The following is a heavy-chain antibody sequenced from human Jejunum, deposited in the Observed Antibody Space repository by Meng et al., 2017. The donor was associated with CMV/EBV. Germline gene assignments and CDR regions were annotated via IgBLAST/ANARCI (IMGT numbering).Heavy chain of an antibody. Sequence: TLTGYYIHWVRQGPGQGLEWMGWIRSHTAGTNYAQKFQNRVTMTRDTSIATTYMELSSLRSDDTAVYYCARAPESYYYDTGGPDYWGQGTRVTVSS. V-gene: IGHV1-2*02. D-gene: IGHD3-22*01. CDR1: TLTGYY. CDR2: IRSHTAGT. J-gene: IGHJ4*02. CDR3: ARAPESYYYDTGGPDY.